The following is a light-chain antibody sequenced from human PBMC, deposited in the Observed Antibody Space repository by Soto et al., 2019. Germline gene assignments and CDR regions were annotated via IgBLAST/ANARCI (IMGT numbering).Light chain of an antibody. CDR2: DAS. CDR1: QSVSSN. V-gene: IGKV3-15*01. Sequence: EILMAQSPDTLSVSPGERAALSCGASQSVSSNLAWYQHKPGQAPRLLSYDASTRAPGFPARFSGGGSGTEFTLTISNLQPDDFATYYCQQYESYSPWTFGQGTK. J-gene: IGKJ1*01. CDR3: QQYESYSPWT.